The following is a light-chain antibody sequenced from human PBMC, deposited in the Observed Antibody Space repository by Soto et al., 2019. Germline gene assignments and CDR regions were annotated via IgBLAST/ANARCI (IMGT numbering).Light chain of an antibody. Sequence: QSALTQPASVSGSPGQSITIACTGTNRDVGSYNLVSWYQQRPGEAPKLIISEVRNRPSGVPERFSGSKSGTSASLAITGLQTEDEADYYCQAYDYSLTASVFGGGTKLTVL. CDR1: NRDVGSYNL. J-gene: IGLJ3*02. V-gene: IGLV2-14*01. CDR3: QAYDYSLTASV. CDR2: EVR.